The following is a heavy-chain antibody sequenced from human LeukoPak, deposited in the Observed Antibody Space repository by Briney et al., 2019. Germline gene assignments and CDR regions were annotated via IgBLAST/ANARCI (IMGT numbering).Heavy chain of an antibody. D-gene: IGHD1-26*01. CDR2: IYYSGST. J-gene: IGHJ6*03. CDR1: GGSISSSSYY. V-gene: IGHV4-39*07. CDR3: ARVRELPHSYYYYYYMDV. Sequence: SETLSLTCTVSGGSISSSSYYWGWIRQPPGKGLEWIGSIYYSGSTYYNLSLKSRVTISVDTSKNQFSLKLSSVTAADTAVYYCARVRELPHSYYYYYYMDVWGKGTTVTVSS.